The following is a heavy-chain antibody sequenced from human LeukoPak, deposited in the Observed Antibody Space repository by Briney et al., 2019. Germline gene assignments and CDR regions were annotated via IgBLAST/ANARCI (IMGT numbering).Heavy chain of an antibody. CDR2: IYTSGST. CDR3: ARRTGGDKWGATDWYFDL. V-gene: IGHV4-61*02. D-gene: IGHD1-26*01. CDR1: GGSISSGSYY. Sequence: PSQTLPLTCTVSGGSISSGSYYWSWLRQPAGKGLEWIGRIYTSGSTNYNPSLKSRVTISVDTSKNQFSLKLSSVTAADTAVYYCARRTGGDKWGATDWYFDLWGRGTLVTVSS. J-gene: IGHJ2*01.